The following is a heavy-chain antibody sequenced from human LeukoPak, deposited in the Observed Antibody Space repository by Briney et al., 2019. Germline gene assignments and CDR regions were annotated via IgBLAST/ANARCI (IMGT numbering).Heavy chain of an antibody. CDR2: IIPIFGTA. D-gene: IGHD6-19*01. Sequence: ASVTVSCKASGGTFSSYAISWVRQAPGQGLEWMGGIIPIFGTANYAQKFQGRVTITADKSTSTVYMELSSLRSEDTAVYYCARDGSGFDYWGQGTLVTVSS. CDR1: GGTFSSYA. V-gene: IGHV1-69*06. CDR3: ARDGSGFDY. J-gene: IGHJ4*02.